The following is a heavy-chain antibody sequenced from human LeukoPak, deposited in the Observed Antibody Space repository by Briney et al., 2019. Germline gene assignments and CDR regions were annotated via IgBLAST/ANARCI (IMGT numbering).Heavy chain of an antibody. Sequence: ASVKVSCKASGYTFSSYYVHWVRQAPGRGLEWMGTINPSGGSTSYTQKFQGRVTMTGNTSISTAYMELSSLRSEDTAVYYCARFPRGWDPDYWGQGTLVTVPS. J-gene: IGHJ4*02. CDR2: INPSGGST. D-gene: IGHD6-19*01. CDR1: GYTFSSYY. V-gene: IGHV1-46*01. CDR3: ARFPRGWDPDY.